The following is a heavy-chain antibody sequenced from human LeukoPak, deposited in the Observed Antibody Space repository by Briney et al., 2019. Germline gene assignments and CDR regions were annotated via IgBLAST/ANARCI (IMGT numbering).Heavy chain of an antibody. V-gene: IGHV4-4*07. D-gene: IGHD4-11*01. J-gene: IGHJ4*02. Sequence: PSETLSLTCTVSGGSINTYYWSWIRQPAGKGLEWIGRISASGSARYSPSLKSRVTMSIDTSKNQFSLKLNSVTAADTAMYYCARAKYSNCFDYWGQGTLVTVSS. CDR2: ISASGSA. CDR3: ARAKYSNCFDY. CDR1: GGSINTYY.